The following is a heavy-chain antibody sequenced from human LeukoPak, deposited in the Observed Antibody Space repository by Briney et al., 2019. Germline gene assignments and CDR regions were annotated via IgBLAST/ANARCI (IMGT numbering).Heavy chain of an antibody. V-gene: IGHV4-34*01. J-gene: IGHJ5*02. CDR2: INHSGST. CDR3: ARGYPYYYDSSGPNWFDP. CDR1: GGSFSGYY. D-gene: IGHD3-22*01. Sequence: PSETLSLTCAVYGGSFSGYYWSWIRQPPGKGLEWIGEINHSGSTNYNPSLKSRVTISVDTSKNQFSLKLSSVTAADTAVYYCARGYPYYYDSSGPNWFDPWGQGTLVPVSS.